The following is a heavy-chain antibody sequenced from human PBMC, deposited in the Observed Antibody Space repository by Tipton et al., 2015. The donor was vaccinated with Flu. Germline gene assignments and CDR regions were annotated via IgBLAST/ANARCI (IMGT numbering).Heavy chain of an antibody. CDR2: INPSGGST. CDR1: GYTFTSYY. Sequence: QSEAEVKKPGASVKVSCKASGYTFTSYYMHWVRPAPGQGLEWMGIINPSGGSTSYAQKFQGRVTMTRDTSTSTVYMELSSLRSEDTAVYYCARDTGGYDSSGYYPDYWGQGTLVTVSS. D-gene: IGHD3-22*01. CDR3: ARDTGGYDSSGYYPDY. J-gene: IGHJ4*02. V-gene: IGHV1-46*01.